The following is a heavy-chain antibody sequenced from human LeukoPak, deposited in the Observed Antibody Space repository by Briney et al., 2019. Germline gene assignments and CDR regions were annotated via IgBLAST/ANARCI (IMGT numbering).Heavy chain of an antibody. CDR2: ISWNSGSI. Sequence: GRSLRLSCAASGFTFDDYAMHWVRQAPGKGLEWVSGISWNSGSIGYADSVKGRFTISRDNAKNSLYLQMNSLRAEDTALYYCAKSLGSSWYSFWFDPWGQGTLVTVSS. V-gene: IGHV3-9*01. CDR3: AKSLGSSWYSFWFDP. D-gene: IGHD6-13*01. CDR1: GFTFDDYA. J-gene: IGHJ5*02.